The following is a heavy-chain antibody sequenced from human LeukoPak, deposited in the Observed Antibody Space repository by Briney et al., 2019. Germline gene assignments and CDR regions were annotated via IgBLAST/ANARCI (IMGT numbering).Heavy chain of an antibody. D-gene: IGHD2-15*01. CDR3: ARLYCSGGSCYYNYGDYIDY. Sequence: SETLSLTCTVSGGSISSSSYYWGWIRQPPGKGLEWIGSIYYNGSTYYNPSLKSRVTISVDTSKNQFSLKLSSVTAADTAVYYCARLYCSGGSCYYNYGDYIDYWGQGTLVTVSS. CDR1: GGSISSSSYY. J-gene: IGHJ4*02. V-gene: IGHV4-39*01. CDR2: IYYNGST.